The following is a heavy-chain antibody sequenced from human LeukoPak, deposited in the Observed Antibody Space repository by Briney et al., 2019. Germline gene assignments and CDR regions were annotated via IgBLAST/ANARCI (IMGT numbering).Heavy chain of an antibody. CDR2: IYTSGST. V-gene: IGHV4-61*02. D-gene: IGHD7-27*01. CDR1: GGSIRSGSYY. Sequence: PSQTLSLTXTVSGGSIRSGSYYWSWIRQPAGKGLEWIGRIYTSGSTNYNPSLKSRVTISVDTSKNQFSLKLSSVTAADTAVYYCARVRLTGDQYYYYYYYMDVWGKGTTVTVSS. J-gene: IGHJ6*03. CDR3: ARVRLTGDQYYYYYYYMDV.